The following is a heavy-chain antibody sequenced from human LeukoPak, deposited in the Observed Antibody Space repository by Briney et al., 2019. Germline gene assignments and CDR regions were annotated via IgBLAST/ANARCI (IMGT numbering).Heavy chain of an antibody. CDR1: GFTFSSYA. CDR3: AREPSNPGGHYDSSGYFDY. Sequence: GGSLRLSCAASGFTFSSYAMHWVRQAPGKGLEWVAVISYDGSNKYYADSVKGRFTISRDNSKNTLYLQMNSLRAEDTAVYYCAREPSNPGGHYDSSGYFDYWGQGTLVTVSS. V-gene: IGHV3-30-3*01. CDR2: ISYDGSNK. J-gene: IGHJ4*02. D-gene: IGHD3-22*01.